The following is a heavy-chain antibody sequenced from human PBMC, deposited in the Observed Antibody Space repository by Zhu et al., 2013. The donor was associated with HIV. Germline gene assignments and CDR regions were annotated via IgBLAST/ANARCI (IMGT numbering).Heavy chain of an antibody. CDR1: GDSIRNYY. Sequence: VQLQESGPGLVKPSETLSLTCTVSGDSIRNYYWSWIRQPPGKGLEWIGYIYYSGSTNYNPSLKSRVTISVDTSKNQFSLKLSSVTAADTAVYYCARLWYYDSSGSDDYWGQGTLVTVSS. CDR3: ARLWYYDSSGSDDY. J-gene: IGHJ4*02. D-gene: IGHD3-22*01. CDR2: IYYSGST. V-gene: IGHV4-59*01.